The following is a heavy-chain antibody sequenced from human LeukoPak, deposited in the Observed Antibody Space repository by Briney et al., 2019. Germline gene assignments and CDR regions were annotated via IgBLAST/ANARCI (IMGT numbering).Heavy chain of an antibody. CDR1: GFTFSSYA. D-gene: IGHD3-3*01. V-gene: IGHV3-30*18. J-gene: IGHJ6*02. Sequence: GGSLRLSCAASGFTFSSYAMSWVRQAPGKGLEWVAVISYDGSNKYYGDSVKGRFTISRDNSKNTLYLQMNSLRAEDTAVYYCAKDIYTNLGDFWSGYYSYYYYYYGMDVWGQGTTVTVSS. CDR2: ISYDGSNK. CDR3: AKDIYTNLGDFWSGYYSYYYYYYGMDV.